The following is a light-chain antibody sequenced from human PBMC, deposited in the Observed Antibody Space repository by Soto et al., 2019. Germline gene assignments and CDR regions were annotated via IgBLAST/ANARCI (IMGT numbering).Light chain of an antibody. V-gene: IGKV3-15*01. CDR3: QQYDNWPWT. Sequence: ESVLRHSLGILSLSPCERASLSLGASQSITRSFLAWYQQKPGQAPRLLIYGASTRATGFPARFSGSGSGTDFTLTISSLQSEDFAVYYCQQYDNWPWTFGQGTKVDTK. CDR1: QSITRS. CDR2: GAS. J-gene: IGKJ1*01.